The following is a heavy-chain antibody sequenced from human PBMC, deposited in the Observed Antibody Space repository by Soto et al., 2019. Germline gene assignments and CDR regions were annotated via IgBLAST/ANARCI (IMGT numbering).Heavy chain of an antibody. D-gene: IGHD3-16*01. V-gene: IGHV3-74*01. CDR3: TRDYMIRGRDSNWFDP. Sequence: EVQLVESGGGRVQPGGSLRLSCAASGFIFSSYWMHWVRQVPGKGLVWLSRISPDGRGSTYADSVKGRLTISRDNAKSTLYLQINSLRAEDSAMYYCTRDYMIRGRDSNWFDPWGQGTLVTVSS. CDR2: ISPDGRGS. CDR1: GFIFSSYW. J-gene: IGHJ5*02.